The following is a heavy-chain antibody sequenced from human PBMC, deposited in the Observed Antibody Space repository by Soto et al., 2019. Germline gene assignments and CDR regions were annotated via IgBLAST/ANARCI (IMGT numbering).Heavy chain of an antibody. V-gene: IGHV4-31*03. CDR3: ARDHKWDGMDV. CDR1: GGSFSSDSFI. J-gene: IGHJ6*02. Sequence: QVQLQESGPGLVKPSQTLSLTCSVSGGSFSSDSFIWSWVRQFPGKGLEWIGYINYSGTTYYNPSLRSRSTMSVDTSKTQFSLNLSSVTAADTAVYYCARDHKWDGMDVWGQGTTVTVSS. D-gene: IGHD1-26*01. CDR2: INYSGTT.